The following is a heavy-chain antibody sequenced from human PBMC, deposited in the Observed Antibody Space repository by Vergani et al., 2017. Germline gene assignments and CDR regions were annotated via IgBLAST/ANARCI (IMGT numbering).Heavy chain of an antibody. D-gene: IGHD3-9*01. J-gene: IGHJ6*02. Sequence: QLQLQESGPGLVKPSETLSLTCTVSGGSISSSSYYWGWIRQPPGKGLEWIGSIYYSGSTYYNPSLKSRVTISVDTSKNQFSLKLSSVTAADTAVYYCARGNYDILTGHRLGYYYYGMDVWGQGTTVTVSS. CDR1: GGSISSSSYY. CDR3: ARGNYDILTGHRLGYYYYGMDV. V-gene: IGHV4-39*01. CDR2: IYYSGST.